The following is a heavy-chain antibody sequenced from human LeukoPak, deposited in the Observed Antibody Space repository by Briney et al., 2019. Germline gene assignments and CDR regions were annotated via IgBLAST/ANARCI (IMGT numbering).Heavy chain of an antibody. V-gene: IGHV3-66*01. CDR3: ARLGYCSSTSCPGAFDI. D-gene: IGHD2-2*01. CDR1: GFTVSSNY. Sequence: GGSLRLSCAASGFTVSSNYMSWVRQAPGKGLEWVSVIYSGGSTYYADSVEGRFTISRDNSKNTLFLQMNSLRAEDTAVYYCARLGYCSSTSCPGAFDIWGQGTMVTVSS. J-gene: IGHJ3*02. CDR2: IYSGGST.